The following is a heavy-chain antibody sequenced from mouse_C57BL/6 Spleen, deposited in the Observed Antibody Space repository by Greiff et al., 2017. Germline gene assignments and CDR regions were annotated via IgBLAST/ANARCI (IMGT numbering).Heavy chain of an antibody. Sequence: EVQRVESGGGLVQPGGSLSLSCAASGFTFTDYYMSWVRQPPGKALEWLGFIRNKANGYTTEYSASVKGRFTISRDNSQSILYLQMNALRAEDSATYYCARSPLWVRQAMDYWGQGTSVTVSS. CDR3: ARSPLWVRQAMDY. CDR1: GFTFTDYY. CDR2: IRNKANGYTT. D-gene: IGHD2-14*01. J-gene: IGHJ4*01. V-gene: IGHV7-3*01.